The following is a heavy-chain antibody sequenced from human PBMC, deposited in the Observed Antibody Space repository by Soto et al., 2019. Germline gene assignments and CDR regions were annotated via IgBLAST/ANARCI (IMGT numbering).Heavy chain of an antibody. V-gene: IGHV1-3*01. Sequence: ASEKVSCKASGYTFTSYAMHWVRQAPGQRLEWMGRINAGNGNTKYSQKFQGRVTMTTDTSTSTAYMELRSLRSDDTAVYYCARGHYGDYVRNWFDPWGQGTLVTVSS. CDR1: GYTFTSYA. CDR2: INAGNGNT. D-gene: IGHD4-17*01. J-gene: IGHJ5*02. CDR3: ARGHYGDYVRNWFDP.